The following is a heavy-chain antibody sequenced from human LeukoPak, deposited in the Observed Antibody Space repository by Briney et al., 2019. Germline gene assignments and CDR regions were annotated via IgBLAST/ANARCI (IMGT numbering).Heavy chain of an antibody. J-gene: IGHJ4*02. Sequence: GGSLRLSCTASGFTFSDYWMTWVRQAPGKGPEWVANIKQDRSQRYYVGSVRGRFTISRDNAKNSLFLQMNGLRAEDTAVYYCARRGGSSSRRSPIDYWGQGTLVTVSS. D-gene: IGHD6-6*01. CDR1: GFTFSDYW. CDR3: ARRGGSSSRRSPIDY. CDR2: IKQDRSQR. V-gene: IGHV3-7*01.